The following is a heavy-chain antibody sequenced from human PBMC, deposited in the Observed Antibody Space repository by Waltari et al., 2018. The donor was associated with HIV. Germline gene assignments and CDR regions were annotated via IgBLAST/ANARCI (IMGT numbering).Heavy chain of an antibody. J-gene: IGHJ5*02. CDR3: ARGFRETYYDIWTGYHDVGGFEP. D-gene: IGHD3-9*01. V-gene: IGHV5-51*01. CDR2: TDPGDSET. Sequence: EVQLVPSGAEVKKPGASLKISCKVSGYSFTSYWHGWVRQMPGKGLEWMGITDPGDSETRYGPAFQGLFTISADKSISNAYLQWSSLKGAESAMYYCARGFRETYYDIWTGYHDVGGFEPWGQGTLVTVSA. CDR1: GYSFTSYW.